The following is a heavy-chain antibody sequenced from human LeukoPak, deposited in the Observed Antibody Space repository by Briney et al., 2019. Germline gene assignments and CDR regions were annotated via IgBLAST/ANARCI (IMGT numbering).Heavy chain of an antibody. CDR2: IIPIFGTA. CDR3: ARPSGGYCSSTSCYRYYGMDV. CDR1: GGTFSSYA. J-gene: IGHJ6*02. Sequence: ASVKVSCKASGGTFSSYAISWVRQAPGQGLEWMGGIIPIFGTANYAQKFQGRVTITVDESTSTAYMELSSLRSEDTAVYYCARPSGGYCSSTSCYRYYGMDVWGQGTTVTVSS. D-gene: IGHD2-2*01. V-gene: IGHV1-69*01.